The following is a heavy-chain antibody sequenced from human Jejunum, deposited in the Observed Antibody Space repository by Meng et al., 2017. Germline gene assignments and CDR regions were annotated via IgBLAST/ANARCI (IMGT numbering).Heavy chain of an antibody. CDR1: GGSIRNNNW. D-gene: IGHD2/OR15-2a*01. Sequence: HRQGSGPGLGKPSGPLSLTVAVSGGSIRNNNWWGWVRQPPGKGLEWIGEISHTGRINYNPSLKSRVTMSLDKSKNQFSLDLTSVTGADTAVYYCARDPLDPNIAATGWFDPWGQGTLVTVSS. CDR2: ISHTGRI. V-gene: IGHV4-4*02. J-gene: IGHJ5*02. CDR3: ARDPLDPNIAATGWFDP.